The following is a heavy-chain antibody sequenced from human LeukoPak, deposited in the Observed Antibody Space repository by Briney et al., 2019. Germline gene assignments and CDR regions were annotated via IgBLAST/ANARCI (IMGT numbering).Heavy chain of an antibody. CDR3: AKDPRSGSYFDY. D-gene: IGHD1-26*01. J-gene: IGHJ4*02. CDR2: INSDGSST. CDR1: GFTFSTHS. V-gene: IGHV3-74*01. Sequence: GGSLRLSCTASGFTFSTHSMHWVRQAPGKGPVWVSRINSDGSSTRYADSVTGRFTISRDNAKNTLYLQMNSLRAEDTAVYYCAKDPRSGSYFDYWGQGTLVTVSS.